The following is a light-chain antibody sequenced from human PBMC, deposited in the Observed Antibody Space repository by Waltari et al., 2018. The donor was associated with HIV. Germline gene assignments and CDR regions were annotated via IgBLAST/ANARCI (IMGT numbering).Light chain of an antibody. CDR3: AAWDDSLNGPV. J-gene: IGLJ2*01. CDR2: SNN. V-gene: IGLV1-44*01. Sequence: QSVLTQSPSASGTPGQRVIISCSGNSSNIGSNSVNWYQQLPGTAPKLLIYSNNERPSGVPDRFSGSKSGTSASLAISGLQSEDEADYHCAAWDDSLNGPVFGGGTKLTVL. CDR1: SSNIGSNS.